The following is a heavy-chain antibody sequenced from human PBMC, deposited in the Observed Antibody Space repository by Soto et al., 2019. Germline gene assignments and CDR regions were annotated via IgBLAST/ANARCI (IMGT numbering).Heavy chain of an antibody. CDR1: GFTFSSYG. D-gene: IGHD3-10*01. V-gene: IGHV3-30*03. Sequence: PGGSLRLSCAASGFTFSSYGMHWVRQAPGKGLEWVAVISYDGINKYYADSVKGRFTISRDNSKNTLYLQMNSLRAEDTAVYYCATAGVYYYYGMDVWGQGTTVTVSS. J-gene: IGHJ6*02. CDR3: ATAGVYYYYGMDV. CDR2: ISYDGINK.